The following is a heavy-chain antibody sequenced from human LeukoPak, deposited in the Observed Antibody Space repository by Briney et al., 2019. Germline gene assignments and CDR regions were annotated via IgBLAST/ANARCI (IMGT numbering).Heavy chain of an antibody. V-gene: IGHV3-30*09. Sequence: GGSLRLSCAASGFTFSTSTMHWVCQAPGKGLEWVAVISYDGSNKFYADSVKGRFAISRDNSKNTLYLQMNSLRGYDSAVYYCARPLSNGYFHDSGGYYPYAMDVWGQGTTVTVSS. J-gene: IGHJ6*02. CDR1: GFTFSTST. CDR2: ISYDGSNK. CDR3: ARPLSNGYFHDSGGYYPYAMDV. D-gene: IGHD3-22*01.